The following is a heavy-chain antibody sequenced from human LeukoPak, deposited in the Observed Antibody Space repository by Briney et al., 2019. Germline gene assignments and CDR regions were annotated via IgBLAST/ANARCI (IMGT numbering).Heavy chain of an antibody. D-gene: IGHD6-13*01. J-gene: IGHJ4*02. Sequence: SETLSLTCGVSGGSFSGSYWGWIRQPPGKGLEWIGEINLSGSTNYNSSLTSRVTISLDTSKNQFSLNLRSVTTADTAVYYCARGAAAGTGVLCFDYWGQGTLVTVSS. CDR2: INLSGST. V-gene: IGHV4-34*01. CDR1: GGSFSGSY. CDR3: ARGAAAGTGVLCFDY.